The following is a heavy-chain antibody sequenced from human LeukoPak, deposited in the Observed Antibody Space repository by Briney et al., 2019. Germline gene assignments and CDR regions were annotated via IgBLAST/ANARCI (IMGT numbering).Heavy chain of an antibody. CDR3: ARDPGYSYGCDY. D-gene: IGHD5-18*01. V-gene: IGHV3-30*04. CDR1: GFTFSSYA. CDR2: ISYDGSNK. J-gene: IGHJ4*02. Sequence: GRSLRLSCAASGFTFSSYAMHWVRQAPGKGLEWVAVISYDGSNKYYADSVKGRFTISRDNSKNTLYLQMNSPRAEDTAVYYCARDPGYSYGCDYWGQGTLVTVSS.